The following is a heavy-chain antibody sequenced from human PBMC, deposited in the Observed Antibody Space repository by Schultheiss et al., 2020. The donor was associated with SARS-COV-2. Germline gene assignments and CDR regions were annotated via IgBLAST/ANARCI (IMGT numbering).Heavy chain of an antibody. J-gene: IGHJ6*02. CDR3: ARDLDFWPGYGMDV. D-gene: IGHD3-3*01. CDR2: IKQDGSEK. V-gene: IGHV3-7*01. Sequence: SWVRQAPGKGLEWVANIKQDGSEKYYVDSVKGRFTISRDNAKNSLYLQMNSLRAEDTAVYYCARDLDFWPGYGMDVWGQGTTVTVSS.